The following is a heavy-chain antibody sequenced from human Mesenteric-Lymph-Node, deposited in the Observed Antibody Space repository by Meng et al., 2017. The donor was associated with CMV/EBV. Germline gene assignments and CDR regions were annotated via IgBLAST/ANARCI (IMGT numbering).Heavy chain of an antibody. D-gene: IGHD6-25*01. CDR3: ARHHGFSLEY. J-gene: IGHJ4*02. V-gene: IGHV4/OR15-8*01. CDR2: INDVGSA. Sequence: SETLSLTCVVSGVSISGTNWFCWVRQSPGRGLEWIGEINDVGSANYNTSLRSRVSMSVDKAKNQFSMELYSVTAADTAVYYCARHHGFSLEYWGQGTLVTVSS. CDR1: GVSISGTNW.